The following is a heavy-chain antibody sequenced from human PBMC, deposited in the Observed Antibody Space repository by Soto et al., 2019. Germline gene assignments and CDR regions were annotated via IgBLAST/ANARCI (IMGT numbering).Heavy chain of an antibody. J-gene: IGHJ4*02. CDR2: IRSKANSYAT. Sequence: EVQLVESGGGLVQPGGSLKLSCAASGFTFSGSAMHWVRQASGKGLEWVGRIRSKANSYATAYAASVKGRFTISRDDSKNTAYLQMNSLKPEDTAVYYCITGWIQLYEGGYLGQGTLVTVSS. CDR1: GFTFSGSA. CDR3: ITGWIQLYEGGY. V-gene: IGHV3-73*02. D-gene: IGHD5-18*01.